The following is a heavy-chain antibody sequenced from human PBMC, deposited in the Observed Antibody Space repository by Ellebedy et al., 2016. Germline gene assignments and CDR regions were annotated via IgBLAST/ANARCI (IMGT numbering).Heavy chain of an antibody. CDR2: IYYSGST. Sequence: SETLSLTCTVSGGSISSSSYYWGWIRQPPGKGLEWIGSIYYSGSTYYNPSLKSRVTISVDTSKNQFSLKLSSVTAADTAVYYCARHPRLRGSYYAPGLGWFDPWGQGTLVTVSS. CDR1: GGSISSSSYY. V-gene: IGHV4-39*01. J-gene: IGHJ5*02. D-gene: IGHD1-26*01. CDR3: ARHPRLRGSYYAPGLGWFDP.